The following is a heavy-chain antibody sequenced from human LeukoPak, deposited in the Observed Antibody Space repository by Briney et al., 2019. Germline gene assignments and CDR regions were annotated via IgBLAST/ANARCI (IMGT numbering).Heavy chain of an antibody. D-gene: IGHD1-26*01. CDR3: ARDQGGSYSF. CDR1: GFTVSSNY. V-gene: IGHV3-21*01. CDR2: ISGSSIYI. J-gene: IGHJ4*02. Sequence: GGSLRLSCAASGFTVSSNYMSWVRQAPGKGLEWVSSISGSSIYINYADSVKGRFTISSDNAKNSLYLQMNSLRAEDTAVYYCARDQGGSYSFWGQGTLVTVSS.